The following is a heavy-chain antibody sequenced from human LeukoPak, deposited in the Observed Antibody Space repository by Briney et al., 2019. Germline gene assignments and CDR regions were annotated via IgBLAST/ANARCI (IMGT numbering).Heavy chain of an antibody. Sequence: PGRSLRLSCAASGFTFSSYGMHWVRQAPGKGLEWVAGISYDGSNKYYADSVKGRFTISRDDSKNTLYLQMNSLRAEDTAVYYCASPYGAQGEYFFDYWGQGTLVTVSS. CDR2: ISYDGSNK. D-gene: IGHD4-17*01. CDR1: GFTFSSYG. V-gene: IGHV3-30*03. CDR3: ASPYGAQGEYFFDY. J-gene: IGHJ4*02.